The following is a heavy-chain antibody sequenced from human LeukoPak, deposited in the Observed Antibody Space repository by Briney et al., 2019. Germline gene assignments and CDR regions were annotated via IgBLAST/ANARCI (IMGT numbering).Heavy chain of an antibody. V-gene: IGHV3-21*01. CDR3: ARDPGIAVADWFDP. CDR2: ISSSSSYI. CDR1: GFTFSSYS. Sequence: PGGSLRLSCAASGFTFSSYSMNWVRQAPGKGLELVSSISSSSSYIYYADSVKGRFTISRDNAKNSLYLQMNSLRAEDTAVYYCARDPGIAVADWFDPWGQGTLVTVSS. D-gene: IGHD6-19*01. J-gene: IGHJ5*02.